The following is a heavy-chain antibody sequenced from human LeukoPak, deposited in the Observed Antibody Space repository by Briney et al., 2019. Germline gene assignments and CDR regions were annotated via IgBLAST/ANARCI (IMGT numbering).Heavy chain of an antibody. D-gene: IGHD1-7*01. V-gene: IGHV1-46*01. CDR3: ARDGTRGAELNAFDI. CDR2: INPSGGST. CDR1: GYTFTTYY. J-gene: IGHJ3*02. Sequence: GASVKVSCKASGYTFTTYYMLWVRQAPGQGLEWMGIINPSGGSTSYAQKFQGRVTMTRDTSTSTVYMELSSLRSEDTAVYYCARDGTRGAELNAFDIWGQGTMVTVSS.